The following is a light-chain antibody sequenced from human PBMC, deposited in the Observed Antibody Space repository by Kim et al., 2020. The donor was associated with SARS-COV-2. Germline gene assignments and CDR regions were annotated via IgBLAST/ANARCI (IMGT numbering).Light chain of an antibody. CDR1: RGGVDSSS. CDR2: ENN. CDR3: QSYDRSKRGL. V-gene: IGLV6-57*03. Sequence: TGTPSRPRGRGGVDSSSVQWYQHRPGGAPTTLFYENNTRPSGVPHRFSRSIDTASHSASLTVSGLKTEDEADYYCQSYDRSKRGLFGGGTQLTVL. J-gene: IGLJ3*02.